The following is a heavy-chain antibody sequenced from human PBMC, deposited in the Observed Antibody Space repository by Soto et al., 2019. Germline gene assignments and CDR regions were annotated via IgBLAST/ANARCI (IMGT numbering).Heavy chain of an antibody. CDR2: IIHSGST. CDR3: ARVPGKKYSYVYVEQIGY. D-gene: IGHD3-16*01. Sequence: SETLSLTCAVSGGSFSGYYWSWIRQPPGKGLEWIGEIIHSGSTNYNPSLKSRVTILVDTSKKQFSLKLSSVTDADTAVHYCARVPGKKYSYVYVEQIGYWGYGPMV. CDR1: GGSFSGYY. J-gene: IGHJ1*01. V-gene: IGHV4-34*12.